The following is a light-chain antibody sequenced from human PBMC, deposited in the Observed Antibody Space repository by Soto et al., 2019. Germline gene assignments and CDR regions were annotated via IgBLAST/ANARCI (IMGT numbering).Light chain of an antibody. CDR3: QQAASFPIT. V-gene: IGKV1-5*01. J-gene: IGKJ5*01. CDR1: QNIERW. CDR2: DVS. Sequence: DIQMTQSPSTLSASVGYRFTITCRASQNIERWLAWYQQKPGKAPKLLLYDVSSLESGVPSRFSGSGSGTDFTLTINGLQPEDFATYYCQQAASFPITFGQGTRREIK.